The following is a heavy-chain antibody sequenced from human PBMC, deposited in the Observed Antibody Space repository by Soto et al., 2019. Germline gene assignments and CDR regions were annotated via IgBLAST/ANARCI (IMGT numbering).Heavy chain of an antibody. V-gene: IGHV4-31*03. CDR3: ARDSPSYSSSPYNGMAV. Sequence: SETLSLTCTVSGGSISSGEYYWTWIRQHPGKGLEWIGFISYSGRTEYNPSFKSRFTTSIDTSKNQFSLNLSSVTAADTAVYYCARDSPSYSSSPYNGMAVWGPGTTVTVSS. D-gene: IGHD6-6*01. CDR1: GGSISSGEYY. J-gene: IGHJ6*02. CDR2: ISYSGRT.